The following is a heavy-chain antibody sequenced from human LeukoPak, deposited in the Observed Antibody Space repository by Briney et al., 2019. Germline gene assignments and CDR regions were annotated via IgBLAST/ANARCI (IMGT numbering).Heavy chain of an antibody. CDR3: AKVFSHYYYYYMDV. J-gene: IGHJ6*03. Sequence: GGSLRLSCAASGFILSSYWMSWVRQAPGKGLEWVANIKQDGSEKYYVDSVKGRFTISRDNSKNSLYLQMNSLRTEDTALYYCAKVFSHYYYYYMDVWGKGTTVTVSS. CDR1: GFILSSYW. V-gene: IGHV3-7*03. CDR2: IKQDGSEK.